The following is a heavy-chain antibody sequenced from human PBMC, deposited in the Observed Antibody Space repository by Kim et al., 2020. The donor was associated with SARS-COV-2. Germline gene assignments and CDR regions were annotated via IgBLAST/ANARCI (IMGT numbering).Heavy chain of an antibody. CDR1: GFTVSSNY. CDR2: IYSGGST. J-gene: IGHJ6*02. CDR3: ARSGGRGGISSLYYYYDGMDV. V-gene: IGHV3-53*01. D-gene: IGHD3-10*01. Sequence: GGSLRLSCAASGFTVSSNYMSWVRQAPGKGLEWVSVIYSGGSTYYADSVKGRFTISRDNSKNTLYLQMNSLRAEDTAVYYCARSGGRGGISSLYYYYDGMDVWGQGTTVTVSS.